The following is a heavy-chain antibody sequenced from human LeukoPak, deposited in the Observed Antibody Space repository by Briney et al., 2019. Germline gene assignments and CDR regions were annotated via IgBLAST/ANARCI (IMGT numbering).Heavy chain of an antibody. CDR3: ATDPTVAGTSEYFQH. D-gene: IGHD6-19*01. J-gene: IGHJ1*01. V-gene: IGHV3-23*01. CDR2: ISGSGGST. Sequence: PGGSLRLSCATSGFTFAGNAMSWVRQAPGKGLEWVSVISGSGGSTYYADSVKGRCTISRDNSKNTLYLEMNSLRAEDTAVYYCATDPTVAGTSEYFQHWGQGTLVTVSS. CDR1: GFTFAGNA.